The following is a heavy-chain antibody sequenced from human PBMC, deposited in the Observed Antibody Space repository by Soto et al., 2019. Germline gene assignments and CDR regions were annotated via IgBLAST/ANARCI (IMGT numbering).Heavy chain of an antibody. J-gene: IGHJ2*01. V-gene: IGHV3-23*01. CDR3: AKRVLQNSRYFDL. CDR1: GFTFSRYG. D-gene: IGHD4-4*01. CDR2: ISENGVSR. Sequence: EVQLLESGGGLVQSGGSLRLSCAASGFTFSRYGMSWFRQAPGKGLEWVSTISENGVSRYYTDSVKGRFTISRDNSKDTVYLQLNSLRAEDTALYYCAKRVLQNSRYFDLWGRGTLVTVST.